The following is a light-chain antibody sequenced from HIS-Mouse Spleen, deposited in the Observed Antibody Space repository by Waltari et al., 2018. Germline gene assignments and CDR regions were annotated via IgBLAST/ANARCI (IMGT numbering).Light chain of an antibody. CDR3: YSTDSGGNHRV. CDR1: ALPKTY. J-gene: IGLJ2*01. CDR2: EDS. V-gene: IGLV3-10*01. Sequence: SYELTQPPSVSVSPGQPARITCSGAALPKTYAYWYQQKSGQAPVLVIVEDSKRPSGIPERFSGSSSGTMATLTISGAQVEDEADYYCYSTDSGGNHRVFGGGTKLTVL.